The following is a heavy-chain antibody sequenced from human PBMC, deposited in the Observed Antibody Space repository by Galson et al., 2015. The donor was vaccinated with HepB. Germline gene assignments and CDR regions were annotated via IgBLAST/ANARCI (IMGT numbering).Heavy chain of an antibody. V-gene: IGHV3-23*01. J-gene: IGHJ4*02. D-gene: IGHD1-26*01. Sequence: SLRLSCAASGFTFSDYAMAWVRQAPGKGLEWVSVIGGSGIHYADSVKGRFTISRDNSKNTLYLQMNSLRAEDTAVYYCAKREWELESFDYWGQGTLVTVSS. CDR3: AKREWELESFDY. CDR2: IGGSGI. CDR1: GFTFSDYA.